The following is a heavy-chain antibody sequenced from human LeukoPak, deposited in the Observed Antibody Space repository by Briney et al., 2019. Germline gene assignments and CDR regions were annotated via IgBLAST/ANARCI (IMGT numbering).Heavy chain of an antibody. D-gene: IGHD6-13*01. Sequence: GGSLRLSCAASGFTFSSYEMNWVRQAPGKGLEWVSYISSSGSTIYYADSVKGRFAISRDNAKNSLYLQMNSLRAEDTAVYYCAREEVTAAGTYWGLSRNYYGMDVWGQGTTVTVSS. CDR3: AREEVTAAGTYWGLSRNYYGMDV. J-gene: IGHJ6*02. CDR2: ISSSGSTI. CDR1: GFTFSSYE. V-gene: IGHV3-48*03.